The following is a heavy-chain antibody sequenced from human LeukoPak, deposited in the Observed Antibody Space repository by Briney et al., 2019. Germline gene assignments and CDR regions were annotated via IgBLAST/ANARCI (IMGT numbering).Heavy chain of an antibody. CDR2: SRNKGNSYTT. J-gene: IGHJ1*01. D-gene: IGHD3-10*01. Sequence: PGGSLRLSRAASGFTFSDHYMDWVRQAPGKGLQWVGRSRNKGNSYTTEYAASVKGRFTISRDDSKKSMYLQMNSLKTEDTAVYYCARDSGHWGQGTLVTVSS. V-gene: IGHV3-72*01. CDR1: GFTFSDHY. CDR3: ARDSGH.